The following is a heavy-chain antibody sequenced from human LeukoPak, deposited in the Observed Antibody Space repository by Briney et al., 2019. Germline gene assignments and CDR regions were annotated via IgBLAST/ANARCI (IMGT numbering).Heavy chain of an antibody. D-gene: IGHD6-13*01. CDR2: ISGSGGST. V-gene: IGHV3-23*01. CDR1: GFTFSSYA. CDR3: AKDLQRSISSWTGLFDY. J-gene: IGHJ4*02. Sequence: GGSLRLSCAASGFTFSSYAMSWVRQAPGKGLEWVSAISGSGGSTYYADSVKGRFTISRDNSKNTLYLQMNSLRAEDTAVYYCAKDLQRSISSWTGLFDYWGQGTLVTVSS.